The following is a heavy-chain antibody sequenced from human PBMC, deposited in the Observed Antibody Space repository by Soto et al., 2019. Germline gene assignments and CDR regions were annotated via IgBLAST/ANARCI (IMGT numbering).Heavy chain of an antibody. Sequence: SETLSLTCAVYGGSFSGYYWSWIRQPPGKGLEWIGEINHSGSTNYNPSLKSRVTISVDTSKNQFSLELSSVTAADTAVYYCARASSGYDFDYWGQGTLVTVSS. D-gene: IGHD5-12*01. V-gene: IGHV4-34*01. CDR1: GGSFSGYY. J-gene: IGHJ4*02. CDR2: INHSGST. CDR3: ARASSGYDFDY.